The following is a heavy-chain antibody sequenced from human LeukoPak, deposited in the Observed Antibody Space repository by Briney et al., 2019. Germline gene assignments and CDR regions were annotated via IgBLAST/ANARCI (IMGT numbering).Heavy chain of an antibody. V-gene: IGHV3-7*01. Sequence: GGSLRLSCAASGFTFSSYAMSWVRQAPGKGLEWVANIKQDRSEKYYVDSVRGRFSISRDNSKNSLYLQMNSLRADDTAVYYCARVITVYNVYEEVAEYFQYWGQGTLVTVSS. CDR1: GFTFSSYA. CDR2: IKQDRSEK. CDR3: ARVITVYNVYEEVAEYFQY. J-gene: IGHJ1*01. D-gene: IGHD5/OR15-5a*01.